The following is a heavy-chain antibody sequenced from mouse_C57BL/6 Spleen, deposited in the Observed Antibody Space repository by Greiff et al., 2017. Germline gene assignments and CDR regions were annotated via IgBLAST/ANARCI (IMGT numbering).Heavy chain of an antibody. CDR1: GYTFTTYP. J-gene: IGHJ4*01. CDR2: FHPYNDDT. CDR3: ARSDLLLRNYAMDD. D-gene: IGHD1-1*01. Sequence: QVQLQQSGAELVKPGASVKLSCKASGYTFTTYPLEWMKQNHGTCLEWIGNFHPYNDDTKYNEKFKGKPPLTVEKSSSTAYLGLSRLTSDDSAVDDCARSDLLLRNYAMDDWGKGTSVTVSS. V-gene: IGHV1-47*01.